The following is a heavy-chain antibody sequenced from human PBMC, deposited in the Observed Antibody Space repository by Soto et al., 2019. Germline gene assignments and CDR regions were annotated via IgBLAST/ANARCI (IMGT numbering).Heavy chain of an antibody. J-gene: IGHJ4*02. CDR1: GYSFTIYW. CDR2: IYPGDSDT. D-gene: IGHD5-12*01. Sequence: PGESLKISCKGSGYSFTIYWIGWVRQRPGKGLEWMGIIYPGDSDTRYSPSFQGQVTISADKSISTAYLQWSSLKASDTAMYYCARVEMATITTPFDYWGQGTLVTVSS. CDR3: ARVEMATITTPFDY. V-gene: IGHV5-51*01.